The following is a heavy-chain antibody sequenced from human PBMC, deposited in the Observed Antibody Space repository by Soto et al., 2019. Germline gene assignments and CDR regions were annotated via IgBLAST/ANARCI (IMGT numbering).Heavy chain of an antibody. V-gene: IGHV4-59*08. D-gene: IGHD6-13*01. CDR1: GGSISSYY. Sequence: SETLSLTCTVSGGSISSYYWSWIRQPPGKGLEWIGYIYYSGSTNYNPSLKSRVTISVDTSKNQFSLKLSSVTAADTAVYYCARHAGIAAAGNDNWFDPWGQGTLVTVSS. CDR2: IYYSGST. CDR3: ARHAGIAAAGNDNWFDP. J-gene: IGHJ5*02.